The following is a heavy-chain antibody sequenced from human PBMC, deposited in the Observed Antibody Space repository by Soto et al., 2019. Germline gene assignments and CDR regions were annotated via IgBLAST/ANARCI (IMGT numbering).Heavy chain of an antibody. Sequence: SATLSLTCTVSGGSISSYYWSWIRQPPGKGLEWIGYIYYSGSTNYNPSLKSRVTISVDTSKNQFSLKLSSVTAADTAVYYCARVPDRWGQGTLVTVSS. V-gene: IGHV4-59*12. CDR3: ARVPDR. CDR2: IYYSGST. CDR1: GGSISSYY. J-gene: IGHJ5*02. D-gene: IGHD2-2*01.